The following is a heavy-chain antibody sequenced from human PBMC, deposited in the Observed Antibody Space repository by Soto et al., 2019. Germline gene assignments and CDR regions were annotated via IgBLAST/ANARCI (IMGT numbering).Heavy chain of an antibody. D-gene: IGHD2-15*01. CDR2: ISYDGSNK. V-gene: IGHV3-30-3*01. Sequence: GGSLRLSCAASGFTFSSYAMHWVRQAPGKGLEWVAVISYDGSNKYYADSVKGRFTIPRDNSKNTLYLQMNSLRAEDTAVYYCARDIAAGSGYYYYGMDVWGQGTTVTVSS. CDR1: GFTFSSYA. J-gene: IGHJ6*02. CDR3: ARDIAAGSGYYYYGMDV.